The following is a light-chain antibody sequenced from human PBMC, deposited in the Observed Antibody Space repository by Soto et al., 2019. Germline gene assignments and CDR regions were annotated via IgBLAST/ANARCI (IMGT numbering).Light chain of an antibody. J-gene: IGKJ4*01. Sequence: EILLTQSPATLSLSPGERDTLACRASQSVSSYFAWYQQKPGQPPRLLVYDTANRASGVPARFSGSGSGTDFTLTISSLEPEDVAVYYCQQRSNWPLSFGGGTKVEIK. CDR2: DTA. V-gene: IGKV3-11*01. CDR1: QSVSSY. CDR3: QQRSNWPLS.